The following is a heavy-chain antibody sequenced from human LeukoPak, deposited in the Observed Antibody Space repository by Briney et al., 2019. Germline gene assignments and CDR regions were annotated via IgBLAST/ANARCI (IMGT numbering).Heavy chain of an antibody. J-gene: IGHJ4*02. Sequence: ASVKVSCKASGGTFSSYAISWVRQAPGQGLEWMGGIIPIFGTANYAQKFQGRVTITTDESTSTAYMELSSLRSEDTAVYYCARVDYMYDFWSGYFDYWGQGTLVTVSS. CDR1: GGTFSSYA. CDR3: ARVDYMYDFWSGYFDY. V-gene: IGHV1-69*05. D-gene: IGHD3-3*01. CDR2: IIPIFGTA.